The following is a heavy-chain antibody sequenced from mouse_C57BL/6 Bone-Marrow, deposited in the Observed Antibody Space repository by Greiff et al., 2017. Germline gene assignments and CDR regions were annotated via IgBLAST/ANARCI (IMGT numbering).Heavy chain of an antibody. CDR1: GYTFTSYT. D-gene: IGHD2-2*01. CDR2: INPSSGYT. Sequence: VQLQQSGAELARPGASVKMSCKASGYTFTSYTMHWVKQRPGQGLEWIGYINPSSGYTKYNQKFKDKATLTADKSSSTAYMQLSSLTSEDSAVYYCAKWLPYYFDYWGQGTTLTVSS. V-gene: IGHV1-4*01. J-gene: IGHJ2*01. CDR3: AKWLPYYFDY.